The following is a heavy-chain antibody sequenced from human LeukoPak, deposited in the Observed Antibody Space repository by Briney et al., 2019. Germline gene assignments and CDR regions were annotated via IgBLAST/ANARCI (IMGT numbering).Heavy chain of an antibody. CDR3: ARVWDGSYRYCSSTSCYKSSSRHFTHRE. CDR2: INHSGST. CDR1: GGSFSGYY. D-gene: IGHD2-2*02. J-gene: IGHJ4*02. V-gene: IGHV4-34*01. Sequence: SETLSLTCAVYGGSFSGYYWSWIRQPPGKGLEWIGEINHSGSTNYNPSLKSRVTISVDTSKNQFSLKLSSVTAADTAVYYCARVWDGSYRYCSSTSCYKSSSRHFTHREWGQGTLVTVSS.